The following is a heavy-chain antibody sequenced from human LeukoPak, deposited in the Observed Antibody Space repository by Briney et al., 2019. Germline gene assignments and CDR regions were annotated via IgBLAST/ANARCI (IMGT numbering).Heavy chain of an antibody. CDR3: SRDGRATNY. CDR2: ISYDGTYK. V-gene: IGHV3-30-3*01. Sequence: GGSLRLSCAASGFTFSSYAIHWVRQAQGKGLEWVAVISYDGTYKYYADSVKGRFNISRDNSKNTLFLQMNSLRDEDTAVYYCSRDGRATNYWGQGTLVTVSS. D-gene: IGHD1-26*01. J-gene: IGHJ4*02. CDR1: GFTFSSYA.